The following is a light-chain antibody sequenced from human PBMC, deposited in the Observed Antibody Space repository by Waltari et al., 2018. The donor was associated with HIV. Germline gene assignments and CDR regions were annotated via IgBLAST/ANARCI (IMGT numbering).Light chain of an antibody. J-gene: IGKJ2*01. CDR3: QQYGSSPPYT. Sequence: EIVLTQSPGTLSLSPGERATLSCRASQSDSSSYLAWYQQKPGQAPRLLIYGGSSRATGIPVRFSGSGSGTDFTLTISRLEPEDFAVYYCQQYGSSPPYTFGQGTKLEIK. CDR1: QSDSSSY. CDR2: GGS. V-gene: IGKV3-20*01.